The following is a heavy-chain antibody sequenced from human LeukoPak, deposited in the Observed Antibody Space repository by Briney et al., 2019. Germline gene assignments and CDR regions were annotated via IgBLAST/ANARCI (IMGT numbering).Heavy chain of an antibody. Sequence: GGSLRLSCAASGFTFSSYWMSWVRQAPGKGLEWVANIKQDGSEKYYVDSVKGRFTISRDNAKNSLYLQMNSLRAEDTAVYYCARDFYSSSAGVDYWGQGTLVTVSS. J-gene: IGHJ4*02. CDR2: IKQDGSEK. CDR3: ARDFYSSSAGVDY. CDR1: GFTFSSYW. V-gene: IGHV3-7*01. D-gene: IGHD6-19*01.